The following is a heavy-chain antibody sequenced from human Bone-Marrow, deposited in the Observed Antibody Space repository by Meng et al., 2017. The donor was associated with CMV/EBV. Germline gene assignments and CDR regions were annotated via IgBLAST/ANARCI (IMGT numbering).Heavy chain of an antibody. J-gene: IGHJ4*02. CDR2: IRYDGNNE. CDR3: AKDLIYVREGHFDY. V-gene: IGHV3-30*02. Sequence: GGSLRLSCTASGFIFRSYGMHWVRQAPGKGLEWVAFIRYDGNNEYYGDSMKGRFTISRDNSKNTLYLQMNSLRAEDTAVHYCAKDLIYVREGHFDYLGQGTLVTVSS. CDR1: GFIFRSYG. D-gene: IGHD3-10*02.